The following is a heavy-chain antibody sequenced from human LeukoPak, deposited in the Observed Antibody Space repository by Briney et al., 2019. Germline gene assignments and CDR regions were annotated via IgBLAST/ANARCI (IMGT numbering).Heavy chain of an antibody. D-gene: IGHD4-17*01. J-gene: IGHJ4*02. Sequence: SETLSLTCTVSGGSISSYSWSWIRQSPGKGLEWIGYIYYSGSTYYNPSLKSRVTISVDTSKNQFSLKLSSVTAADTAVYYCARRSYGDFSFDYWGQGTLVTVSS. CDR3: ARRSYGDFSFDY. CDR2: IYYSGST. V-gene: IGHV4-59*06. CDR1: GGSISSYS.